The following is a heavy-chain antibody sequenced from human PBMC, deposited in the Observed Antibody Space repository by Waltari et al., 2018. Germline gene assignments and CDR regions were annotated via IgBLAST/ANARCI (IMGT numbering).Heavy chain of an antibody. D-gene: IGHD6-13*01. Sequence: QVQLVQSGAEVKKPGSSVKVSCKASGGTFSSYAISWVRQAPGQGLEWMGGIIPIFGTANYAQRFQGRVTITTDESTSTAYMELSSLRSEDTAVYYCARVIAAAGPQPAFDIWGQGTMVTVSS. CDR1: GGTFSSYA. CDR3: ARVIAAAGPQPAFDI. V-gene: IGHV1-69*05. CDR2: IIPIFGTA. J-gene: IGHJ3*02.